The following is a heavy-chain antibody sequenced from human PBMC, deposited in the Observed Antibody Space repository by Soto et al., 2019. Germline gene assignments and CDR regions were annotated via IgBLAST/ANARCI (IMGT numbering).Heavy chain of an antibody. J-gene: IGHJ3*02. D-gene: IGHD6-19*01. CDR2: IWYDGSNK. CDR1: GFTFSSYG. Sequence: QVQLVESGGGVVQRGGSLRLSCAASGFTFSSYGMPWVRQAPGKGLEWGAVIWYDGSNKYYADSVKGRYNISRDDSKNTVYLQMNSLGAEDTAVYYCTRDPLIAVAAYDAFDIWGQGTSVTVSS. CDR3: TRDPLIAVAAYDAFDI. V-gene: IGHV3-33*01.